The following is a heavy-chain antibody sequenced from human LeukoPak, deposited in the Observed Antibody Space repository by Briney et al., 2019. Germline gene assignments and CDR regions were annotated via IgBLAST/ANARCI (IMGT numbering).Heavy chain of an antibody. D-gene: IGHD6-6*01. CDR3: ARVGYSSSSGKLDY. Sequence: SVKVSCKASGFTFTSSAMQWVRQARGQRLEWIGWIFVGSGNTNYAQKFQERVTITRDMSTSTAYMELSRLRSDDTAVYYCARVGYSSSSGKLDYWGQGTLVTVSS. J-gene: IGHJ4*02. CDR2: IFVGSGNT. V-gene: IGHV1-58*02. CDR1: GFTFTSSA.